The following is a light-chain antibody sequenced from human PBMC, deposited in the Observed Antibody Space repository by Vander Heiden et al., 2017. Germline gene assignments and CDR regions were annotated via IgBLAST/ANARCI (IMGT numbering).Light chain of an antibody. CDR3: MQALQTPWT. CDR2: LGS. CDR1: KSFLHSNGYNY. V-gene: IGKV2-28*01. J-gene: IGKJ2*02. Sequence: DIVMPQSPLSLPVTPGEPASISCRSSKSFLHSNGYNYLDWYLQKPGQAPQLLIYLGSNRASGVPDRFSGSGSGTDFTLKISRVEAEDVGVYYCMQALQTPWTFGQGTKLEIK.